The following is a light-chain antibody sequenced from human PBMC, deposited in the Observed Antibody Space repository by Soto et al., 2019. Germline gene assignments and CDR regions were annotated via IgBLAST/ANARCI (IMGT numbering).Light chain of an antibody. CDR2: DAS. J-gene: IGKJ4*01. CDR3: QQRSNWPLT. V-gene: IGKV3-11*01. CDR1: QSVTNF. Sequence: EIGLTQSRATLSLSPGERATLSCSASQSVTNFLAWYQQKPGQAPRLLIYDASNRATGIPARFSGSGSETDFTLTISSLEPEDFAVYYCQQRSNWPLTFGGGTKVEIK.